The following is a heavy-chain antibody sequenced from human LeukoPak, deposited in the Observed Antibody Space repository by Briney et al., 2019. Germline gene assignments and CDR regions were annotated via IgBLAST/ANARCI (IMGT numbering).Heavy chain of an antibody. CDR1: GGSISSYN. Sequence: PSETLSLTCTVSGGSISSYNWGWIRQSPGKGLEWLATIFYSGSTYYNPSLKSRVTISQDTSKNQFSLKMTSATAADTAVYYCARRAAVAGQPAFDIWGQGTMVTVSS. J-gene: IGHJ3*02. CDR2: IFYSGST. D-gene: IGHD6-19*01. CDR3: ARRAAVAGQPAFDI. V-gene: IGHV4-39*01.